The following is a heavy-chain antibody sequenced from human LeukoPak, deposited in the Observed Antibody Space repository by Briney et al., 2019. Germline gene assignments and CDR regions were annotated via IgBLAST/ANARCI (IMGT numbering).Heavy chain of an antibody. CDR2: FDPEDGET. Sequence: ASVKVSCKVSGYTLTELSMHWVRQAPGKGLEWMGGFDPEDGETIYAQKFQGRVTLTEDTSTDTAYMELSSLRSEDTAVYYCATRASVYYYYGMDVWGQGTTVTVSS. CDR1: GYTLTELS. CDR3: ATRASVYYYYGMDV. J-gene: IGHJ6*02. V-gene: IGHV1-24*01.